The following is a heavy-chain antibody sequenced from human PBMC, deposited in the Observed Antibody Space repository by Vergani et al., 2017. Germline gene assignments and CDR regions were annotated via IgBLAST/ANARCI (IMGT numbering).Heavy chain of an antibody. Sequence: QVQLVESGGGVVQPGGSLRLSCAASGFSFSTYGMHWVRQAPGRGLEWVAFLRYDGSNEYYGDAVKGRFIISRDNSKNMLSLEMHSLRPEDTAVYYCANSYCSSLSCYAFYGMEVWCQGTTVTVSS. V-gene: IGHV3-30*02. CDR1: GFSFSTYG. J-gene: IGHJ6*02. CDR2: LRYDGSNE. CDR3: ANSYCSSLSCYAFYGMEV. D-gene: IGHD2-2*01.